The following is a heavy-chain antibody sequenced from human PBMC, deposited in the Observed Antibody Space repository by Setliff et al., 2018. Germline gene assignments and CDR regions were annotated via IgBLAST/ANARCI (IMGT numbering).Heavy chain of an antibody. V-gene: IGHV3-33*01. CDR2: IWYDGSNS. Sequence: LRLSCAASGFTFSSYGFHWVRQAPGKGLEWVAVIWYDGSNSYYADSVKGRFTISRDNSRNMLYMQMNSLRADDTAVYYCARGTQAYTSWTDSALGYWGKGTLVTVSS. J-gene: IGHJ4*02. CDR1: GFTFSSYG. CDR3: ARGTQAYTSWTDSALGY. D-gene: IGHD2-15*01.